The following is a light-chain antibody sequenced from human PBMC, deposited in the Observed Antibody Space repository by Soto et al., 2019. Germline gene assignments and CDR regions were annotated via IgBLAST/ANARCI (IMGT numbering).Light chain of an antibody. CDR3: SSYTSSSTLCV. CDR2: EVS. J-gene: IGLJ1*01. Sequence: QSALTQPASVSGSPGQSITISCTGTSSDVGGYNYVSWYQQHPGKAPKLMIYEVSNRPSGVDNRFSGSKSGNTASLTISGLQAEDEADYYCSSYTSSSTLCVFGTGTKLTVL. V-gene: IGLV2-14*01. CDR1: SSDVGGYNY.